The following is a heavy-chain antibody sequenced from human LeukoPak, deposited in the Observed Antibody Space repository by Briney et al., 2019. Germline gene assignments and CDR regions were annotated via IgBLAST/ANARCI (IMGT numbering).Heavy chain of an antibody. D-gene: IGHD4-17*01. Sequence: GGSLRLSCAASGFTFSSYSMNWVRQAPGKGLEWVSHIGGSGTTIYYADSVKGRFTISRDNAKNSLYLQVSSLRAEDTAVYYCARVRDYGDYPPDYWGQGTLVTVSS. V-gene: IGHV3-48*01. CDR3: ARVRDYGDYPPDY. CDR1: GFTFSSYS. CDR2: IGGSGTTI. J-gene: IGHJ4*02.